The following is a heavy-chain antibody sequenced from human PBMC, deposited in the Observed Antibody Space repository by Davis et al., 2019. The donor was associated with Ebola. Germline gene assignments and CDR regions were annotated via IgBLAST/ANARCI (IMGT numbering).Heavy chain of an antibody. Sequence: AASVKVSCKASGYTFTGYYMHWVRQAPGQGLEWMGWINAGNGNTKYSQKFQGRVTITRDTSASTAYMELSSLRSEDTAVYYCARGSRWELLLRGYFDYWGQGTLVTVSS. CDR3: ARGSRWELLLRGYFDY. CDR2: INAGNGNT. CDR1: GYTFTGYY. V-gene: IGHV1-3*01. J-gene: IGHJ4*02. D-gene: IGHD1-26*01.